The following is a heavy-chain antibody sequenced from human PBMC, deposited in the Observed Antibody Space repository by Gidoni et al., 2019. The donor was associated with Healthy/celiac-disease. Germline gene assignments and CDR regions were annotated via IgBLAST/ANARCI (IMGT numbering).Heavy chain of an antibody. J-gene: IGHJ5*02. V-gene: IGHV3-23*01. CDR1: GFTFSSYA. CDR2: ISGSGGST. CDR3: ARHYGSGSSNWFDP. D-gene: IGHD3-10*01. Sequence: EVQLLESGGGLVQPGGSLSISCAASGFTFSSYAMSWVRQAPGKGLEWVSAISGSGGSTYYADSVKGRFTISRDNSKNTLYLQMNSLRAEDTAVYYCARHYGSGSSNWFDPWGQGTLVTVSS.